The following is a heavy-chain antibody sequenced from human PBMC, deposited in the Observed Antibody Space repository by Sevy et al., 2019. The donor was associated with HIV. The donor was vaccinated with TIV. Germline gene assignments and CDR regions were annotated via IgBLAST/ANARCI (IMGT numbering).Heavy chain of an antibody. J-gene: IGHJ5*02. Sequence: GESLKISCAASGFTFSSYAMSWVRQAPGKGLEWVSAISGSGGSTYYANSVKGRFTISRDNSKNTLYLQMNSLRAEDTAVYYWAKEGLGDCSSTGCSNWFDPWGQGTLVTVSS. CDR3: AKEGLGDCSSTGCSNWFDP. CDR2: ISGSGGST. V-gene: IGHV3-23*01. CDR1: GFTFSSYA. D-gene: IGHD2-2*01.